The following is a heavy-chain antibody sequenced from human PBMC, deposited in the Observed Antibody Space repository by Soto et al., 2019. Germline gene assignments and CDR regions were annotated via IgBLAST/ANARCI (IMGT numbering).Heavy chain of an antibody. Sequence: ASVKVSCKAYGYTFSSFAMHWVRQAPGQRLEWMGWINPGNGNTKYSQTFQGRVTITRDTSASTAYMELSSLRSEDTAVYYCARAVARVVKTIYYYYGMDGWGQGTTVTVSS. CDR2: INPGNGNT. J-gene: IGHJ6*02. CDR3: ARAVARVVKTIYYYYGMDG. V-gene: IGHV1-3*01. D-gene: IGHD3-10*01. CDR1: GYTFSSFA.